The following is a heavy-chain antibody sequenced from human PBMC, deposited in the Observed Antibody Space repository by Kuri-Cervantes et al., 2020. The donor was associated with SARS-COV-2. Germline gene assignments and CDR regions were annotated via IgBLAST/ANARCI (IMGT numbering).Heavy chain of an antibody. Sequence: GGSLRLSCAASGSTFSSFGMHWVRQAPGKGLEWVAVISYDGSSKWYADSVKGRFTISRDNSKNALYLQMNSLRAEDTAVYFCARVDPRTDAYNHYYYGMDVWGQGTTVTVSS. J-gene: IGHJ6*02. CDR3: ARVDPRTDAYNHYYYGMDV. CDR1: GSTFSSFG. D-gene: IGHD5-24*01. V-gene: IGHV3-30*03. CDR2: ISYDGSSK.